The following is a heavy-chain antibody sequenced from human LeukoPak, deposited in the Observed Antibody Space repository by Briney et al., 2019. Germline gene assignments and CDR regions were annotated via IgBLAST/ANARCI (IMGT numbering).Heavy chain of an antibody. CDR3: ARDRAAAMEYYYMDV. Sequence: GGSLRLSCAVSGFTFRSYGMHWVRQAPGEGLEWVAVIWYDGSNKNYADSVKGRFTISRDNSKNTLYLQMNSLRAEDTAVYYCARDRAAAMEYYYMDVWGKGTTVTVSS. V-gene: IGHV3-33*01. D-gene: IGHD2-2*01. J-gene: IGHJ6*03. CDR1: GFTFRSYG. CDR2: IWYDGSNK.